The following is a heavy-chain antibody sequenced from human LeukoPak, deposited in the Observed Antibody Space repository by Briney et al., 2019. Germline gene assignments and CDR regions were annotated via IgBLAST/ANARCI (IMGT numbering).Heavy chain of an antibody. J-gene: IGHJ4*02. CDR3: ARAYYDKAD. CDR2: INHSGST. Sequence: SETQSLTCAVYGGSFSGYYWSWIRQPPGKGLEWVGEINHSGSTNYNPSLKSRVTISVDTSKNQFSLKLSSVTAADTAVYYCARAYYDKADWGQGTLVTVSS. CDR1: GGSFSGYY. V-gene: IGHV4-34*01. D-gene: IGHD3-22*01.